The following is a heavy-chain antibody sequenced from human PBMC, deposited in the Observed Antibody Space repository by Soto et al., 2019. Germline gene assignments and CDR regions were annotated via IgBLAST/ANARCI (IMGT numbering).Heavy chain of an antibody. V-gene: IGHV3-23*01. CDR2: ISAGGVDT. J-gene: IGHJ4*02. Sequence: GVSLRLSCVASGFVFSDYAMSWVRQAPGKGLEWVSAISAGGVDTYYADSVKGRFTVSRANPKNTLYLQMNSLRAEDTAIYYCANVPIWCGGSSCYTEGFDSWGKGTLVTDSS. D-gene: IGHD2-21*01. CDR3: ANVPIWCGGSSCYTEGFDS. CDR1: GFVFSDYA.